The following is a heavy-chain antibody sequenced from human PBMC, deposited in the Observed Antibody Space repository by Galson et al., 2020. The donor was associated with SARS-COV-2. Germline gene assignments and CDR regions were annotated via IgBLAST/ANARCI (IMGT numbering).Heavy chain of an antibody. J-gene: IGHJ2*01. CDR2: VYPSGTP. CDR3: ARQGVNMIVLVTVPGWYFDL. V-gene: IGHV4-38-2*02. Sequence: SETLSLTCTVSGYSVSTTNYWGWVRQPPGRGLEWLGSVYPSGTPYYNPSLKSRVTISVDTSKNQFSLRLDSVTAADTALYYCARQGVNMIVLVTVPGWYFDLWGRGTLVTVSS. CDR1: GYSVSTTNY. D-gene: IGHD3-22*01.